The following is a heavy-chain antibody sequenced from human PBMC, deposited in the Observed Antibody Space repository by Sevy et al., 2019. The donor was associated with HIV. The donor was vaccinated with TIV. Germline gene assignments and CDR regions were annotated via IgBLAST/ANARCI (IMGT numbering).Heavy chain of an antibody. CDR3: ARVGGGSGWFEDY. J-gene: IGHJ4*02. Sequence: GGSLRLSCAASGFTFSSYSMNWVRQAPGKGLEWVSSISSSSSYIYYADSVKGRFTISRDNAKNSLYLQMNSLRAEDTAVYYCARVGGGSGWFEDYWGQGTLVTVSS. V-gene: IGHV3-21*01. CDR2: ISSSSSYI. D-gene: IGHD6-19*01. CDR1: GFTFSSYS.